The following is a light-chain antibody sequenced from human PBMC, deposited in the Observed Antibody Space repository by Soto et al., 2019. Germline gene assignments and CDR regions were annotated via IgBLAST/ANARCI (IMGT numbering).Light chain of an antibody. Sequence: EVVLTQSPVTLSLSPGERATLSCRASQSVSSSYLAWYQQKPGQAPRLLIYDASNRATGIPARFSGSGSGTDFTLTISSLEPEDVAVYYCQQRGNRPPWTFGQGTKVDI. CDR2: DAS. CDR1: QSVSSSY. J-gene: IGKJ1*01. CDR3: QQRGNRPPWT. V-gene: IGKV3D-20*02.